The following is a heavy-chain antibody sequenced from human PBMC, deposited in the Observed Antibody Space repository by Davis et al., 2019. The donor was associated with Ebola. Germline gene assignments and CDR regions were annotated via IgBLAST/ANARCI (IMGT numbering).Heavy chain of an antibody. D-gene: IGHD5-18*01. CDR3: ARDGTWIRGYFDY. CDR2: ISGSGGST. Sequence: PGGSLRLSCAASGFTFNNAWMSWVRQAPGKGLEWVSAISGSGGSTYYADSVKGRFTISRDNSKNTLYLQMNSLRAEDTAVYYCARDGTWIRGYFDYWGQGTLVTVSS. CDR1: GFTFNNAW. J-gene: IGHJ4*02. V-gene: IGHV3-23*01.